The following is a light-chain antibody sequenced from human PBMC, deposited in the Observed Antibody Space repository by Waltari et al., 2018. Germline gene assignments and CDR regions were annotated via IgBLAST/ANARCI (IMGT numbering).Light chain of an antibody. J-gene: IGKJ2*03. CDR2: GAS. Sequence: DIQMTQSPSSLSASVGDRVTITCRASQNISPYVNWYQQKPGKAPKLLIYGASNLQTGVPSRFSGRGSGTEFTLTISHLQPEDFATYYCQRSYTSPYSFGQGTRLEIK. CDR1: QNISPY. CDR3: QRSYTSPYS. V-gene: IGKV1-39*01.